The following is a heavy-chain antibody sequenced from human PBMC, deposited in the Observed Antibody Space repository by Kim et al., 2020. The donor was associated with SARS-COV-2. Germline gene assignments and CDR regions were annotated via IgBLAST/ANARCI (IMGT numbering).Heavy chain of an antibody. J-gene: IGHJ4*02. D-gene: IGHD6-19*01. CDR3: ARDRGSGWYGYFDY. CDR1: VFTFSCYC. CDR2: IWYDVSKK. V-gene: IGHV3-33*01. Sequence: GGSLRLSCAASVFTFSCYCINWVRQAPGKGMEWVSVIWYDVSKKYYADSVKVRFTIARDNYKNTLYLQMNSLRAEDTAVYYCARDRGSGWYGYFDYWGQGTLVTSSS.